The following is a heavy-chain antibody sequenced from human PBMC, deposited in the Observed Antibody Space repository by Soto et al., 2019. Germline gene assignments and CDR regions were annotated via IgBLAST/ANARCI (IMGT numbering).Heavy chain of an antibody. Sequence: GGSLRLSCAASGFTFSDSYMSWIRQAPGKGLEWISYITFSGNTVYYADSLKGRFTISRDNAKNSLYLQMNRLRAEDTAVYYCARVSWREKYGMDVWGQGTTVTVSS. V-gene: IGHV3-11*01. CDR2: ITFSGNTV. CDR1: GFTFSDSY. CDR3: ARVSWREKYGMDV. J-gene: IGHJ6*02.